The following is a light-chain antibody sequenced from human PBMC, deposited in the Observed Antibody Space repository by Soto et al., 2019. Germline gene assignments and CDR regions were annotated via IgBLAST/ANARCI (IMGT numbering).Light chain of an antibody. Sequence: EIVMTQSPATLSVSPGKRVTLSCRASQSVSSSLAWYQQKPGQAPRLLIFGASTRATGIPDRFSGSGSGTEFTLAISSLQSEDFAVYYCQQYNYWPTFGQGTKVEIK. J-gene: IGKJ1*01. CDR3: QQYNYWPT. CDR2: GAS. V-gene: IGKV3-15*01. CDR1: QSVSSS.